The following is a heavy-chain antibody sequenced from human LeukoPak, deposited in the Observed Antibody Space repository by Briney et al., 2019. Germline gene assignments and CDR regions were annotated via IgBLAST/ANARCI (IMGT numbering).Heavy chain of an antibody. J-gene: IGHJ4*02. V-gene: IGHV3-23*01. CDR1: GFTFSSYA. Sequence: PGGSLRLSCAASGFTFSSYAMSWVRQAPWKGLEWVSAISGSGGSTYYADSVKGRFTISRDNSKNTLYLQMNSLRAEDTAVYYCAKVKEVLLWFGFDYWGQGTLVTVSS. D-gene: IGHD3-10*01. CDR2: ISGSGGST. CDR3: AKVKEVLLWFGFDY.